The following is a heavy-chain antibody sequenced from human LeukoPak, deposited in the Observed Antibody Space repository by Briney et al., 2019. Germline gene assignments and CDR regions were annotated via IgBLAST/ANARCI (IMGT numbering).Heavy chain of an antibody. J-gene: IGHJ5*02. Sequence: DSVKVSCKASGYTFTSYAMNWVRQAPGQGLEWMGWINTNTGNPTYAQGFTGRFVFSLDTSVSTAYLQISSLKAEDTAVYYCARGLIAAAGNWFDPWGQGTLVTVSS. CDR2: INTNTGNP. D-gene: IGHD6-13*01. V-gene: IGHV7-4-1*02. CDR1: GYTFTSYA. CDR3: ARGLIAAAGNWFDP.